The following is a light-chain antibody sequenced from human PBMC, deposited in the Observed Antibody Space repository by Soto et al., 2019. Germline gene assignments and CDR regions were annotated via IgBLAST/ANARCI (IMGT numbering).Light chain of an antibody. CDR2: AAS. V-gene: IGKV1-27*01. Sequence: DIQMTQSPSSLSASVGDRVTITCRASPGLSNYLAWYQQKPRKVPKLLIYAASTLQSGVPSRFSGSGSGTDFTLTISSLQPEDVATYYCQKYNSAPLTVGGGTKVEIK. J-gene: IGKJ4*01. CDR3: QKYNSAPLT. CDR1: PGLSNY.